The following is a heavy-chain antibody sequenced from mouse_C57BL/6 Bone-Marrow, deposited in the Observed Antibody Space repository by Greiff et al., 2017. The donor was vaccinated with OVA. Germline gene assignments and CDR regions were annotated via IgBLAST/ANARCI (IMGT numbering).Heavy chain of an antibody. D-gene: IGHD3-3*01. CDR2: IYPGDGDT. Sequence: VQLQQPGAELVKPGASVKLSCKASGYTFTSYWMHWVKQRPGQGLEWIGQIYPGDGDTNYNGKFKGKATLTADKSSSTAYMQLSSLTSEDSAVYFCARCEGRDFDYWGQGTTLTVSS. J-gene: IGHJ2*01. V-gene: IGHV1-80*01. CDR1: GYTFTSYW. CDR3: ARCEGRDFDY.